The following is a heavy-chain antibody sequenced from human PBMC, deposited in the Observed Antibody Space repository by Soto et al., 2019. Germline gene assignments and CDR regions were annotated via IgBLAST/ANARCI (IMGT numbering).Heavy chain of an antibody. Sequence: QVQLVQSGAEVKKPGSSVKVSCKASGGTFSSYIISWVRQAPGQGLEWMGRIIPILGIANYAQKFQGRVTITAEKSTSTAYMELSSLRSEDTAVYYCARFPQTAIVGAAYFDYWGHGTLVTVSS. CDR3: ARFPQTAIVGAAYFDY. V-gene: IGHV1-69*02. CDR2: IIPILGIA. D-gene: IGHD1-26*01. CDR1: GGTFSSYI. J-gene: IGHJ4*01.